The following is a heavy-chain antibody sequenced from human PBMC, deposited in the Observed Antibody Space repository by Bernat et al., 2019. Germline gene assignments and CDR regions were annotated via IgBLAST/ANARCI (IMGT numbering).Heavy chain of an antibody. J-gene: IGHJ1*01. Sequence: QVQLVQSGAEVKKPGASVKVSCKVSGYTLTNLSMHWVRQAPGQGLEWMGGFVPEYGETNYAQKFQGRVTMTEDTSTDTAYMELSSLRSEDTAVYYCATGVATAGTWYFQHWGQGTLVTVSS. V-gene: IGHV1-24*01. D-gene: IGHD6-13*01. CDR3: ATGVATAGTWYFQH. CDR2: FVPEYGET. CDR1: GYTLTNLS.